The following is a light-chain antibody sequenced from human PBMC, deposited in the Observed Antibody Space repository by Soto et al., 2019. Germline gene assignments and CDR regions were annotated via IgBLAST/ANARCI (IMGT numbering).Light chain of an antibody. V-gene: IGLV1-44*01. J-gene: IGLJ7*01. Sequence: QPVLTQPPSASGTPGQRVTISCSGSSSNIGSNTVNWYQQLPGTAPKLLIYSNNQRPSGVPDRFSGSKSGTSASLAISGLQSEDEADYYCAAWDDSLNVAVFGGGTQLTVL. CDR3: AAWDDSLNVAV. CDR2: SNN. CDR1: SSNIGSNT.